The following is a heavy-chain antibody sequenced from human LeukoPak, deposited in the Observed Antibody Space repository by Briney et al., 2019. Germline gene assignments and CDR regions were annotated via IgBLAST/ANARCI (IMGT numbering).Heavy chain of an antibody. J-gene: IGHJ4*02. CDR3: ARLAMQQPFDY. CDR1: GSTFSSYS. V-gene: IGHV4-39*01. Sequence: GSLRLSCAASGSTFSSYSMTWVRQAPGKGLEWIGSIYYSGSTYYTPSLKSRVAMSVDTSKNQCSLKLSSVTAADTAVYYCARLAMQQPFDYWGQGTLVTVSS. CDR2: IYYSGST. D-gene: IGHD2-2*01.